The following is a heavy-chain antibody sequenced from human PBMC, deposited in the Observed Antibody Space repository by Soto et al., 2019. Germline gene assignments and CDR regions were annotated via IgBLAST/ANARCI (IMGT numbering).Heavy chain of an antibody. CDR1: GGSISSYY. CDR2: IYYSGST. Sequence: SESLSLTCTVSGGSISSYYWSWIRQPPGKGLEWIGYIYYSGSTNYNPSLKSRVTISVDTSKNQFSLKLSSVTAADTAVYYCARKVEHTGFDYWGQGTLVTVSS. J-gene: IGHJ4*02. CDR3: ARKVEHTGFDY. V-gene: IGHV4-59*01.